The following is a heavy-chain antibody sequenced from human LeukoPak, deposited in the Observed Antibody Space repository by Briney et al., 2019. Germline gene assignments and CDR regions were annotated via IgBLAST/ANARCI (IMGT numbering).Heavy chain of an antibody. CDR1: GFTFSSYA. D-gene: IGHD3-16*01. CDR2: ISYDGSNK. J-gene: IGHJ4*02. CDR3: AREYYDYVWGSYLDY. V-gene: IGHV3-30*04. Sequence: GRSLRLSCAASGFTFSSYAMHWVRQAPGKGLEWVAVISYDGSNKYYADSVKGRFTISRDNSKNTLYLQMNSLRAEDTAVYYCAREYYDYVWGSYLDYWGQGTLVTVSS.